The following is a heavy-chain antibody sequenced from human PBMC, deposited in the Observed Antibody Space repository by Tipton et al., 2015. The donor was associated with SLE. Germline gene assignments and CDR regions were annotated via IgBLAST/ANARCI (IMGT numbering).Heavy chain of an antibody. CDR2: IYHNGRT. Sequence: TLSLTCTVSDDSLTNANFYWGWIRQSPGKGLEWIATIYHNGRTDYNPPLRSRLTISSDTSKNQFSVRLTSVTAADTAVYYCARLLFDYYPSPLIDYWGQGTLVTVSS. CDR3: ARLLFDYYPSPLIDY. J-gene: IGHJ4*02. CDR1: DDSLTNANFY. D-gene: IGHD3-9*01. V-gene: IGHV4-39*07.